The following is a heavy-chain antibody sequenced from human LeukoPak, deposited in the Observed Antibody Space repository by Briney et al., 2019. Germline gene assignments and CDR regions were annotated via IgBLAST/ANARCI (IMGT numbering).Heavy chain of an antibody. Sequence: SETLSLTCAVYGGSFSGYYWSWIRQPPGKGLGWIGEINHSGSTYYNPSLKSRVTISVDTSKNQFSLKLSSVTAADTAVYYCARESYGYYFDYWGQGTLVTVSS. J-gene: IGHJ4*02. CDR2: INHSGST. D-gene: IGHD1-26*01. CDR3: ARESYGYYFDY. V-gene: IGHV4-34*01. CDR1: GGSFSGYY.